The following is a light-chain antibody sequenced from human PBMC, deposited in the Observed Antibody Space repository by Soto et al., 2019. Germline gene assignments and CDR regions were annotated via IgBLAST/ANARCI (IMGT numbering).Light chain of an antibody. CDR2: DAS. Sequence: DIQMTQSPSTLSASVGARVTITGRASQSISSWLAWYQQKPGKAPKLLIYDASSLESGVPSRFSGSGSGTEFTLTISSLQPDDFATYYCQQYNSYKETFGQGTKVDIK. CDR3: QQYNSYKET. CDR1: QSISSW. V-gene: IGKV1-5*01. J-gene: IGKJ1*01.